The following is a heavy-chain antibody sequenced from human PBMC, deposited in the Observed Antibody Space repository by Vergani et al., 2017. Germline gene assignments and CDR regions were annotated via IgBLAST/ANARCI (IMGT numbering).Heavy chain of an antibody. J-gene: IGHJ6*02. CDR1: GFTFNHYA. CDR2: ISGSGGST. V-gene: IGHV3-23*01. CDR3: AKANPRNSXYDYLYYYHARDV. Sequence: EVQLLASGGDLVQPGGFLRLSCAASGFTFNHYAMNWVRQAPGKGLEWVSGISGSGGSTYYAGSVKGRFTISRDSSKNTLYLQMNSLSAGDTAVYYCAKANPRNSXYDYLYYYHARDVWGQGTTVTVSS. D-gene: IGHD5-12*01.